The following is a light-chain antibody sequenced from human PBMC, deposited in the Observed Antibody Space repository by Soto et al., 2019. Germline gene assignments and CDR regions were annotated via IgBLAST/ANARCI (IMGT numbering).Light chain of an antibody. Sequence: EVLMTQSPSTLAVSAGERVTLSCRASQSVRSKLAWYQQKPGQSPRLLIYGASTRATGIPARFSGGGSETDFTLTISSLQYEDFAVYYCQQRSNWHPITFGQGTRLETK. V-gene: IGKV3-15*01. J-gene: IGKJ5*01. CDR2: GAS. CDR3: QQRSNWHPIT. CDR1: QSVRSK.